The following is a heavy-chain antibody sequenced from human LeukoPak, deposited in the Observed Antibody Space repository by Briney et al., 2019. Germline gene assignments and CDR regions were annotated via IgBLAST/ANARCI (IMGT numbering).Heavy chain of an antibody. V-gene: IGHV3-23*01. J-gene: IGHJ6*02. CDR1: GFTFSSYA. CDR2: ISGSGGST. Sequence: GSLRLSCAASGFTFSSYAMSWVRQAPGKGLEWVSAISGSGGSTYYADSVKGRFTISRDNFKNTVYLQMNSLRAEDTAVYYCARRGGGRLHLHGMDVWGQGTTVTVSS. D-gene: IGHD3-16*01. CDR3: ARRGGGRLHLHGMDV.